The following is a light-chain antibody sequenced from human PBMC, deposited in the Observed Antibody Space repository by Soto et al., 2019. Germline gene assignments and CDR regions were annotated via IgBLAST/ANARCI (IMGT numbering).Light chain of an antibody. CDR3: AAWDGSLNGYV. V-gene: IGLV1-44*01. CDR1: SSNIGSDT. J-gene: IGLJ1*01. Sequence: QPVLTQPPSASGTPGQRVTISCSGSSSNIGSDTVNWYQQFPGTAPELLIYSNNQRPSGVPDRFSGSKSGTSASLAISGLQSEDEADYFCAAWDGSLNGYVFGTGTKVTVL. CDR2: SNN.